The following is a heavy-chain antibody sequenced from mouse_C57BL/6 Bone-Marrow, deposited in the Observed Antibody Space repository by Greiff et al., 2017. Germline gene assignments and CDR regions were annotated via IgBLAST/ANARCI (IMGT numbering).Heavy chain of an antibody. CDR3: TTVGYYPDY. CDR2: IDPENGDT. Sequence: VQLQQSGAELVRPGASVKLSCTASGFNIKDDYMHWVKQRPEQGLEWIGWIDPENGDTEYASKFQGKATIKADTSSNTAYLQLSSLTSEDTAVDYCTTVGYYPDYWGQGTTRTVSS. D-gene: IGHD2-2*01. CDR1: GFNIKDDY. V-gene: IGHV14-4*01. J-gene: IGHJ2*01.